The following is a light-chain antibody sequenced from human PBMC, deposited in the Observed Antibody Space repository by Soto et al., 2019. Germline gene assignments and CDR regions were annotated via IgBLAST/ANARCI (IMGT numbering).Light chain of an antibody. CDR3: MQALQSPYT. V-gene: IGKV2-28*01. CDR2: LGS. Sequence: DIVMTQSPLSLPVTPGEPASISCRSSQSILHSNGYNYLDWYLQKPGQSPQLLISLGSNRASGVPARFSGSGSATDFTLNIARVEAEDFGVYYCMQALQSPYTFGQGTKLEIK. J-gene: IGKJ2*01. CDR1: QSILHSNGYNY.